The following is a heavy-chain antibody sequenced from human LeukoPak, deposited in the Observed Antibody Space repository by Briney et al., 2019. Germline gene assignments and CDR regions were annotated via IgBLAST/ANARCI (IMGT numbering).Heavy chain of an antibody. Sequence: GGSLRLSCAASGFTLSNYGMHWVRQAPGKGLEYVSVIRSNGGSTYYANSVKGRFTISRDNSKNTLYLQMGSLRAEDMAVYYCARDRPPYYYYMDVWGKGTTVTVSS. CDR3: ARDRPPYYYYMDV. V-gene: IGHV3-64*01. J-gene: IGHJ6*03. CDR1: GFTLSNYG. CDR2: IRSNGGST.